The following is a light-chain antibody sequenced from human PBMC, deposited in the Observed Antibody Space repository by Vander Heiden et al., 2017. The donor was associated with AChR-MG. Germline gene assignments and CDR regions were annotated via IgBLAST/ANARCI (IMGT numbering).Light chain of an antibody. V-gene: IGKV1-33*01. J-gene: IGKJ4*01. Sequence: DIQMTQSPSSLSASVGDRVTITCQASQDISNYLNWYQQKPGKAPKLLIYDASNLETGVPSRFSGSGSGKDFTFTISSLQHEDIATYYCQQDDNLRTFGGGTKVEIK. CDR3: QQDDNLRT. CDR1: QDISNY. CDR2: DAS.